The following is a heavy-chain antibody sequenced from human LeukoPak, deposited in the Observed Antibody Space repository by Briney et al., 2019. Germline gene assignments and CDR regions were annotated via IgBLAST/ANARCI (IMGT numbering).Heavy chain of an antibody. Sequence: KPSETLSLTCTVSGGSLSSYYWTWTRQPPGKGLEWIGYIYSSGSTNYNPSLKSRVTISVDTSKNQFSLKLSSVIAADTAVYYCARDVYCGGDCSYFDSWGQGTLVTVSS. V-gene: IGHV4-59*01. D-gene: IGHD2-21*02. CDR2: IYSSGST. CDR1: GGSLSSYY. J-gene: IGHJ4*02. CDR3: ARDVYCGGDCSYFDS.